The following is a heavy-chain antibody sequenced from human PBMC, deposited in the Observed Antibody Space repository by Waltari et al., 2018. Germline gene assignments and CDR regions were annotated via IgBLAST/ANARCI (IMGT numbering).Heavy chain of an antibody. CDR3: ARERGIAARPILRYYYGMDV. CDR2: IYSGGST. Sequence: EVQLVESGGGLIQPGGSLRLSCAASGFTVSSNYMSWVRQAPGKGLEWVSVIYSGGSTYHADSVKGRFTISRDNSKNTLYLQMNSLRAEDTAVYYCARERGIAARPILRYYYGMDVWGQGTTVTVSS. V-gene: IGHV3-53*01. J-gene: IGHJ6*02. CDR1: GFTVSSNY. D-gene: IGHD6-6*01.